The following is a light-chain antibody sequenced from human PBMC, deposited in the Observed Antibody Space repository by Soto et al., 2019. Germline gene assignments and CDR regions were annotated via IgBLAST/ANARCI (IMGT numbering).Light chain of an antibody. Sequence: EIVLTQYPGNLALAPLEIDNISGRDSQMVSNNYLAWYQQKPGQAHRLLIYGASNRATGIPDRFSGSGSGTDFTLTIRRLKPDDFATYYCQQYNSSSHVTLGNGHKVDLK. CDR3: QQYNSSSHVT. CDR2: GAS. J-gene: IGKJ1*01. CDR1: QMVSNNY. V-gene: IGKV3-20*01.